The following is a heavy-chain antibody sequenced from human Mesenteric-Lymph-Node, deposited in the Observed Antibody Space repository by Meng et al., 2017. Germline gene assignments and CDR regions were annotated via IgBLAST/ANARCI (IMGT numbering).Heavy chain of an antibody. V-gene: IGHV4-59*08. CDR3: ARRPTGIDY. CDR1: GVSISTYY. D-gene: IGHD2-8*02. J-gene: IGHJ4*02. Sequence: QLQGSSPGLVKPSETLSLTCTVSGVSISTYYWSWIRQPPGKGLEWIGEIIHGGSPSYNPSLKSRVTISIDTSKNQLSLMLSSVTAADTAVYYCARRPTGIDYWGQGTLVTVSS. CDR2: IIHGGSP.